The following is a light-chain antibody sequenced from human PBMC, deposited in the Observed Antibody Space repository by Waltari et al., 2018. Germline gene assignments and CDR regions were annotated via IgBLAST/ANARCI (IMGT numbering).Light chain of an antibody. CDR1: QSVGTY. CDR2: DTS. J-gene: IGKJ4*01. V-gene: IGKV3-11*01. CDR3: QQRRNWPLT. Sequence: CRASQSVGTYLAWYQQRPGQSPRLLIYDTSYRATGIPARFSGSGSETDFTLTISSLQPEDFAVYYCQQRRNWPLTFGGGTRVQI.